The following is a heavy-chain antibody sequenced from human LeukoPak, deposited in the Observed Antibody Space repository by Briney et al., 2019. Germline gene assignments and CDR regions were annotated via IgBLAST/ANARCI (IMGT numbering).Heavy chain of an antibody. D-gene: IGHD1-26*01. V-gene: IGHV4-59*12. CDR2: IYHSGST. CDR3: AREWELRPDAFDI. CDR1: GGSISSYY. J-gene: IGHJ3*02. Sequence: SETLSLTCTVSGGSISSYYWSWIRQPPGKGLEWIGYIYHSGSTNYNPSLKSRVTISVDTSKNQFSLKLSSVTAADTAVYYCAREWELRPDAFDIWGQGTMVTVSS.